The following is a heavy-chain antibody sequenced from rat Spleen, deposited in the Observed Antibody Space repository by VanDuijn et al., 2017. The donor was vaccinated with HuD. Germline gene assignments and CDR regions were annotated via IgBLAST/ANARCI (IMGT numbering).Heavy chain of an antibody. Sequence: QVQLKESGPGLVQPSQTLSLTCTVSGFTLTRYHVHWVRQPPGKGLEWMGVVWSDGDTSYNSALKSRLSISRDTSKSKVFLKMNSLQTDDTATYYCARTRGNGPGIMDAWGQGASVTVSS. CDR1: GFTLTRYH. V-gene: IGHV2-32*01. CDR2: VWSDGDT. CDR3: ARTRGNGPGIMDA. J-gene: IGHJ4*01. D-gene: IGHD1-4*01.